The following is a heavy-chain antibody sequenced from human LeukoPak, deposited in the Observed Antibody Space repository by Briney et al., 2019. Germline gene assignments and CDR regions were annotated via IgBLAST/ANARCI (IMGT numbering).Heavy chain of an antibody. D-gene: IGHD3-10*01. CDR1: GIAASSDY. J-gene: IGHJ4*02. Sequence: PGGSLRLSYTATGIAASSDYVSWFRQAPGKGLEWVSVIYSGGSTYYADSVKGRFTISRDNSKNTLYLQMNSLRAEDTAVYYCARGMETYYYGSGSYPLDYWGQGTLVTVSS. V-gene: IGHV3-53*01. CDR3: ARGMETYYYGSGSYPLDY. CDR2: IYSGGST.